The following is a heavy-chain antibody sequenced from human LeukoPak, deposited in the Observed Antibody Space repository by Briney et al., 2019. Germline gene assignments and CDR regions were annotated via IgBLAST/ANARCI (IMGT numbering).Heavy chain of an antibody. CDR2: ISSSSSYI. Sequence: GGSLRLSCAASGFTFSSYSMNWVRQAPGKGLEWVSSISSSSSYIYYAGSVKGRFTISRDNAKNSLYLQMNSLRAEDTAVYYCARPRGNVEMATIPFDYWGQGTLVTVSS. J-gene: IGHJ4*02. D-gene: IGHD5-24*01. CDR1: GFTFSSYS. CDR3: ARPRGNVEMATIPFDY. V-gene: IGHV3-21*01.